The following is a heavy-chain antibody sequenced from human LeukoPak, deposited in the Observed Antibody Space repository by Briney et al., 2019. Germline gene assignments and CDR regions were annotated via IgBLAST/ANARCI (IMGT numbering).Heavy chain of an antibody. J-gene: IGHJ6*03. Sequence: PSETLSLTCTVSGGSISSSIYFWGWIRQPPGKGLEWIGSIHYSGSTYHDPSLKSRVTVFLDTSKNQFSLKLSSVTATDTAVYYCARQLYSSGSYYAPMDVWGKGTTVTISS. CDR3: ARQLYSSGSYYAPMDV. CDR1: GGSISSSIYF. D-gene: IGHD3-10*01. V-gene: IGHV4-39*01. CDR2: IHYSGST.